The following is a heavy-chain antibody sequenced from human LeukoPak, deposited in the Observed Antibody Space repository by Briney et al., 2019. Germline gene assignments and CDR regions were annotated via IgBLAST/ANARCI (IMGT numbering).Heavy chain of an antibody. Sequence: SETLSLTCAVYGGSFSGYYWSWIRQPPGKGLEWIGEINHSGSTNYNPSLKSRVTISVDTSKNQFSLKLSSVTAADTAVYYCARSLGYCSSTSCYTVGWFDPWGQGTLVTVSS. V-gene: IGHV4-34*01. J-gene: IGHJ5*02. CDR2: INHSGST. CDR3: ARSLGYCSSTSCYTVGWFDP. D-gene: IGHD2-2*02. CDR1: GGSFSGYY.